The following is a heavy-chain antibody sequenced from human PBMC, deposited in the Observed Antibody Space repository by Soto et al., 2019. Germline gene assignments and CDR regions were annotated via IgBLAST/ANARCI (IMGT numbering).Heavy chain of an antibody. Sequence: GESLKISCAASGFAFGSYWMHWVRQVPGKGLVWVSRINNEGTDTDYADSVKGRFTISRDNARNTLYLQMNSLRAEDSAVYYCATPTSPGIAAAAPDYWGQGTLVTVSS. D-gene: IGHD6-13*01. CDR1: GFAFGSYW. V-gene: IGHV3-74*01. CDR2: INNEGTDT. CDR3: ATPTSPGIAAAAPDY. J-gene: IGHJ4*02.